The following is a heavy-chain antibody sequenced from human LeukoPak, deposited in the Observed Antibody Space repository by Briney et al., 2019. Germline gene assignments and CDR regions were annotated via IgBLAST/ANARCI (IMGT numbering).Heavy chain of an antibody. J-gene: IGHJ5*02. V-gene: IGHV4-34*01. CDR1: GGSFSGYY. CDR2: INQSGST. D-gene: IGHD3-22*01. Sequence: SETLSLTCAVYGGSFSGYYWSWIRQPPGKGLEWIGEINQSGSTNYNPSLKSRVTISVDTSKNQFSLKVNSVTAADTAVYYCAIYDSSGYYYGANWFDPWGQGTLVTVSS. CDR3: AIYDSSGYYYGANWFDP.